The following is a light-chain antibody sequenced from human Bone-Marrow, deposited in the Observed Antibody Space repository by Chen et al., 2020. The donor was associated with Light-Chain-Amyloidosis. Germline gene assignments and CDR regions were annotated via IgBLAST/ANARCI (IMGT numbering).Light chain of an antibody. CDR1: NIGRKS. CDR3: QSADSSGTYEVI. J-gene: IGLJ2*01. Sequence: YVLTQAPSVSVAPGKTARITCGGNNIGRKSVHWYQQKPGQAPVLVIHRDTERPSGISERFSGSSSGTTATLTISGVQAEDEADYHCQSADSSGTYEVIFGGGTKLTVL. V-gene: IGLV3-25*03. CDR2: RDT.